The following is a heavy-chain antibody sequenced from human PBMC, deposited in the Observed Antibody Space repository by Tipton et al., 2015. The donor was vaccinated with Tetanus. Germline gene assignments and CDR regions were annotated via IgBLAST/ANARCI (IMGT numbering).Heavy chain of an antibody. CDR1: GGSISNYY. Sequence: TLSLTCTVSGGSISNYYWNWIRQSPGKGLEWLGNIYYSGDTDYNPSLQSRATISLDTAKNHFSLRLSSVTAADTAVYFCARANFDFPKKGPFDYWGQGTLVTVSS. D-gene: IGHD2/OR15-2a*01. CDR3: ARANFDFPKKGPFDY. V-gene: IGHV4-59*01. CDR2: IYYSGDT. J-gene: IGHJ4*02.